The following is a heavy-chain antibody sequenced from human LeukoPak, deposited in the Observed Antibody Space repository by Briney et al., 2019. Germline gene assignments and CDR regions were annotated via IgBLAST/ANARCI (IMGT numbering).Heavy chain of an antibody. CDR1: GFTFDDYA. Sequence: SLRLSCAASGFTFDDYAMHWVRQAPGKGLEWVSGISWNSGSIGYADSVKGRFTISRDNAKNSLYLQMNSLRAEDTASYYCAKDIYSSSWHSSFDYWGQGTLVTVSS. CDR3: AKDIYSSSWHSSFDY. CDR2: ISWNSGSI. D-gene: IGHD6-13*01. V-gene: IGHV3-9*01. J-gene: IGHJ4*02.